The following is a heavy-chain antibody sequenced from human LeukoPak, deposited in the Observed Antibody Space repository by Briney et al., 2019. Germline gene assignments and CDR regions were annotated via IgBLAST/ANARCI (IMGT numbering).Heavy chain of an antibody. D-gene: IGHD3-3*01. Sequence: PGGSLRLSCAASGFTFSSYTMSWVRQAPGKGLEWVSAISGSGGSTYYADSVKGRFTISRDNSKNTLYLQMNSLRAEDMAVYYCAKCPYYDFWGSYPYYFDYWGQGTLVTVSS. V-gene: IGHV3-23*01. CDR2: ISGSGGST. CDR1: GFTFSSYT. CDR3: AKCPYYDFWGSYPYYFDY. J-gene: IGHJ4*02.